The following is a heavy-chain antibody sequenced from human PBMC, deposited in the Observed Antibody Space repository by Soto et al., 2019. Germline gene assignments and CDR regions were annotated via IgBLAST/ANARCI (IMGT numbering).Heavy chain of an antibody. V-gene: IGHV3-30*18. J-gene: IGHJ6*02. CDR2: ISYDGSNK. Sequence: SGGALRLSCAASGFTISSYGMHWVRPAPGKWLGGVAVISYDGSNKYYADSVKGRFTISRDNSKNTLYLQMKSLRAEDTAVYYCAKVEVATIILGGYYYYGMDVWGQGTTVTVSS. CDR1: GFTISSYG. D-gene: IGHD5-12*01. CDR3: AKVEVATIILGGYYYYGMDV.